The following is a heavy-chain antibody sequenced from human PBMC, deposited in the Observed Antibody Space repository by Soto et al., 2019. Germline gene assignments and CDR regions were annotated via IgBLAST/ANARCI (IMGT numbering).Heavy chain of an antibody. Sequence: GASVKVSCKASGYTFTSYGISWVRQAPGQGLEWMGWINADNGNTNYAQKFQGRVTMTTDTSASTAHMELSSLRSEDTAVYYCARDPSYYGDYFDYWGQGTLVTVSS. CDR1: GYTFTSYG. CDR3: ARDPSYYGDYFDY. V-gene: IGHV1-18*01. D-gene: IGHD3-10*01. J-gene: IGHJ4*02. CDR2: INADNGNT.